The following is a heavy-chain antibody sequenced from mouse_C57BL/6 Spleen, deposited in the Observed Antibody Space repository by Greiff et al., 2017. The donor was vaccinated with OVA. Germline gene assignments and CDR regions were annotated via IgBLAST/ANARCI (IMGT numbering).Heavy chain of an antibody. D-gene: IGHD1-1*01. CDR3: AKRITTVVAYYAMDY. CDR2: IYPGDGDT. CDR1: GYAFSSYW. J-gene: IGHJ4*01. Sequence: VQLQQSGAELVKPGASVKISCKASGYAFSSYWMNWVKQRPGKGLEWIGQIYPGDGDTNYNGKFKGKATLTADKSSSTAYMQLSSLTSEDSAVYFCAKRITTVVAYYAMDYWGQGTSVTVSS. V-gene: IGHV1-80*01.